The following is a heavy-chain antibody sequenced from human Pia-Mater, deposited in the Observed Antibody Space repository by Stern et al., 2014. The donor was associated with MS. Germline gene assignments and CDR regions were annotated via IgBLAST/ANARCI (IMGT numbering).Heavy chain of an antibody. V-gene: IGHV3-21*01. CDR2: ISSNSSYI. D-gene: IGHD6-13*01. J-gene: IGHJ4*02. CDR1: GFTFSSYS. CDR3: ARDSSSWYGVDY. Sequence: EVQLVESGGGLVKPGGSLRLSCAASGFTFSSYSMNWVRQAPGKGLEWVSAISSNSSYIYYADSVKGRFTISRDNAKNSLYLQMNSLRAEDTAVYYCARDSSSWYGVDYWGQGTLVTVSS.